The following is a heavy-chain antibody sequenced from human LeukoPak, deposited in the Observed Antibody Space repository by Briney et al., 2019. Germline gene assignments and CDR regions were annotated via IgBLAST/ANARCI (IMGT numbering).Heavy chain of an antibody. J-gene: IGHJ4*02. Sequence: PSETLSLTCTVSGGSISTYHWSWIRQPPGKGLDWIGSFYYTGSTNYNPSLRSRVTISLDTSKNQISLRLSSVTAADTAVYYCAGGGNALDYWGQGTLVTVSS. CDR3: AGGGNALDY. CDR1: GGSISTYH. CDR2: FYYTGST. V-gene: IGHV4-59*01. D-gene: IGHD4-23*01.